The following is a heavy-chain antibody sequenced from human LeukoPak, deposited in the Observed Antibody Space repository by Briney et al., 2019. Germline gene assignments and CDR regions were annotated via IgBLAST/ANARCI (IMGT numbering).Heavy chain of an antibody. V-gene: IGHV1-69*06. J-gene: IGHJ4*02. D-gene: IGHD1-7*01. Sequence: SVKVSCKASGGTFSSYAISWVRQAPGQGLEWMGGIIPIFGTANYAQKFQGRVTMTEDTSTDTAYMELSSLRSEDTAVYYCATARRYNWNWNYWGQGTLVTVSS. CDR3: ATARRYNWNWNY. CDR1: GGTFSSYA. CDR2: IIPIFGTA.